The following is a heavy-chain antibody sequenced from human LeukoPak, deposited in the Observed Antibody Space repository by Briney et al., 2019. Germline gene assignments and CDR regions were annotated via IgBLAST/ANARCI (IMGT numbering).Heavy chain of an antibody. J-gene: IGHJ4*02. CDR1: GYTFTGYY. Sequence: GASVKVSCKASGYTFTGYYMHWVRQAPGQGLEWMGWINPNSGGTNYAQKLQGRVTMTRDTSISTAYMELSRLRSDDTAVYYCARGGLPSGATYYFDYWGQGTLVTVSS. D-gene: IGHD1-26*01. CDR2: INPNSGGT. V-gene: IGHV1-2*02. CDR3: ARGGLPSGATYYFDY.